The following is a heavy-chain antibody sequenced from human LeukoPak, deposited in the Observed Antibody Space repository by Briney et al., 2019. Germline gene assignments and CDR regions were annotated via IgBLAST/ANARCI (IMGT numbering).Heavy chain of an antibody. D-gene: IGHD3-9*01. CDR1: GFTVSSNY. Sequence: GGSVRHSCAASGFTVSSNYMSWVRQSPGKGLEWVSVIYSGGSTYYADSVKGRFTISRDNSKNTLYLQMNSLRAEDTAVYYCARDLSRDWGQGTLVTVSS. V-gene: IGHV3-53*01. CDR2: IYSGGST. CDR3: ARDLSRD. J-gene: IGHJ4*02.